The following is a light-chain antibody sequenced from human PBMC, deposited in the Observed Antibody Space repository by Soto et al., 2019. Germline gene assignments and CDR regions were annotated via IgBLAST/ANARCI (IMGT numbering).Light chain of an antibody. Sequence: QSVLTQPPSVSGAPGQRVTISCTGSSSNIGAGYVVHWYQQLPGTAPRLLIFGNSNRPSGIPDRFSGSNSGTSGSLVITGLQAEDEADYYCQSYDRSLSVVFGGGTKVTVL. J-gene: IGLJ2*01. CDR1: SSNIGAGYV. CDR3: QSYDRSLSVV. V-gene: IGLV1-40*01. CDR2: GNS.